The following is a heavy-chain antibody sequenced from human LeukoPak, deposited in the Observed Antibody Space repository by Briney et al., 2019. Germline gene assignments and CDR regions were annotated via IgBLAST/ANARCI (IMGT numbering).Heavy chain of an antibody. CDR1: GGSISSYS. CDR3: AREGEGEYSSSSGVDY. D-gene: IGHD6-6*01. J-gene: IGHJ4*02. CDR2: IYTSGST. Sequence: EALSLTCTVSGGSISSYSWSWIRQPAGKGLEWIGRIYTSGSTNYNPSLKSRVTMSVDTSKNQFSLKLSSVTAADTAVYYCAREGEGEYSSSSGVDYWGQGTLVTVSS. V-gene: IGHV4-4*07.